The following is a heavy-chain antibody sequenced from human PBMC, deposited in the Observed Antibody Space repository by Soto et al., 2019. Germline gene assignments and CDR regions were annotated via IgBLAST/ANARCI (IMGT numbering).Heavy chain of an antibody. CDR1: GGSISSYY. CDR2: IYYSGGT. D-gene: IGHD4-4*01. V-gene: IGHV4-59*08. J-gene: IGHJ6*03. CDR3: ARLSYSNYAYYYYYYMDV. Sequence: SETLSLTCTVSGGSISSYYWSWIRQPPGKGLEWIGYIYYSGGTNYNPSLKSRVTISVDTSKNQFSLKLSSVTAADTAVYYCARLSYSNYAYYYYYYMDVWGKGTKVTVSS.